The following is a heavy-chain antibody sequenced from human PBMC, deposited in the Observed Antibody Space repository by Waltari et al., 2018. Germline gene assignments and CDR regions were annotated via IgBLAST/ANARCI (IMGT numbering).Heavy chain of an antibody. V-gene: IGHV3-48*04. D-gene: IGHD2-2*01. Sequence: EVQLVESGGGLVQSGGSLRLSCAASGFTFSGYSMNWVRQAPGKGLEWVSYISSSSSTIYYADSVKGRFTISRDNAKNSLYLQMNSLRAEDTAVYYCARSRGSNIARPYGYWGQGTLVTVSS. CDR3: ARSRGSNIARPYGY. CDR1: GFTFSGYS. J-gene: IGHJ4*02. CDR2: ISSSSSTI.